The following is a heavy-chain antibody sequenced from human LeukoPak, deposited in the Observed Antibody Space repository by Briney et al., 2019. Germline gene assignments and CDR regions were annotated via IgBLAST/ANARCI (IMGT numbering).Heavy chain of an antibody. D-gene: IGHD6-19*01. V-gene: IGHV3-33*08. Sequence: GGSLRLSCAASGFTFSSYSMNWVRQAPGKGLEWVAVIWYDGSNKYYADSVKGRFTISRDNSKNTLYLQMNSLRAEDTAVYYCARTIAVAELDYWGQGTLVTVSS. J-gene: IGHJ4*02. CDR1: GFTFSSYS. CDR2: IWYDGSNK. CDR3: ARTIAVAELDY.